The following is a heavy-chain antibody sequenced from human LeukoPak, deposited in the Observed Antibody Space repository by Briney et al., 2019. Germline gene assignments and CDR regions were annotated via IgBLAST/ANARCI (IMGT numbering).Heavy chain of an antibody. J-gene: IGHJ4*02. Sequence: PSETLSLTCTVSAGSISDGYWSWIRQPPGKTLEWIGNIYYTGSTSYNPSLKSRVTMAVDPSKNQFSVKSNSVTAADTAIYYCASGRYSGTHSFYFEYWGQGAQVTVSS. CDR2: IYYTGST. CDR3: ASGRYSGTHSFYFEY. D-gene: IGHD1-26*01. V-gene: IGHV4-59*01. CDR1: AGSISDGY.